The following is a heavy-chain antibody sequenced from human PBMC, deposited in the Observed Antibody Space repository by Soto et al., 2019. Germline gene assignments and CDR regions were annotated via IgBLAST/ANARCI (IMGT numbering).Heavy chain of an antibody. V-gene: IGHV3-74*01. J-gene: IGHJ4*02. CDR3: ARGTGVIPAESDFDY. CDR2: TNTDGSST. D-gene: IGHD2-2*01. Sequence: PGGSLRLSCAASGFTFSTYWMHWVRQAPGKGLVWVSRTNTDGSSTTYADSVEGRFTISRDNAKNTLYLQMNSLRAEDTAVYYCARGTGVIPAESDFDYWGQGTLVTVSS. CDR1: GFTFSTYW.